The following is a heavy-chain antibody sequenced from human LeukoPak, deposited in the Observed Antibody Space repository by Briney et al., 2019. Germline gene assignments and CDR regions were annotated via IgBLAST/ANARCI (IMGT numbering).Heavy chain of an antibody. CDR1: GFTFSSYG. Sequence: GRSLRLSCAASGFTFSSYGMHWVRRAPGKGLEWVAVISYDGSNKYYADSVKGRFTISRDNSKNTLYLQMNSLRAEDTAVYYCAKGRHWVVGATMDYWGQGTLVTVSS. CDR3: AKGRHWVVGATMDY. D-gene: IGHD1-26*01. J-gene: IGHJ4*02. CDR2: ISYDGSNK. V-gene: IGHV3-30*18.